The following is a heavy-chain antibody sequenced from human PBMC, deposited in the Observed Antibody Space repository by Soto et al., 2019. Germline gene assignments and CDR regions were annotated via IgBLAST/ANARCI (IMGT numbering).Heavy chain of an antibody. Sequence: QLQLQESGPGLVKPSETLSLTCTVSGGSISSNNYYWGWIRLPPGKGLEWIGSINYSGNTYYSPSLKSRVTISVDTPKNQFSLKLSSVTAADTAVYYCARHTASRGGFDYWGQGTLVTVSS. CDR2: INYSGNT. CDR3: ARHTASRGGFDY. D-gene: IGHD5-18*01. V-gene: IGHV4-39*01. CDR1: GGSISSNNYY. J-gene: IGHJ4*02.